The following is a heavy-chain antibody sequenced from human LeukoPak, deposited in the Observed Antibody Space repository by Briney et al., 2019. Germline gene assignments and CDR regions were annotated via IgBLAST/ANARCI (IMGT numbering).Heavy chain of an antibody. Sequence: SETLSLTCTVSGGSISSYYWSWIRQPPGKGLEWIGYIYYSGSTNYNPSLKSRVTISVDTSKNQFSLKLSSVTAADTAVYYCARGTPSYWFDPWGQGTLVTVSS. J-gene: IGHJ5*02. CDR1: GGSISSYY. V-gene: IGHV4-59*08. CDR2: IYYSGST. CDR3: ARGTPSYWFDP.